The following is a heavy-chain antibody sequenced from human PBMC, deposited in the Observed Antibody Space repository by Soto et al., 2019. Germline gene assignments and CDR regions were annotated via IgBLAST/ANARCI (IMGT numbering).Heavy chain of an antibody. Sequence: SGPTLVNPTQTLTLTCTFSGFSLSTSGVGVGWIRQPPGKALEWLALIYWDDDKRYSPSLKSRLTTTKDTSKNQVVLTMTNMDPVDTATYYCATSDVLLWFGETDAFDIWGQGTMVTVSS. CDR1: GFSLSTSGVG. CDR2: IYWDDDK. V-gene: IGHV2-5*02. CDR3: ATSDVLLWFGETDAFDI. D-gene: IGHD3-10*01. J-gene: IGHJ3*02.